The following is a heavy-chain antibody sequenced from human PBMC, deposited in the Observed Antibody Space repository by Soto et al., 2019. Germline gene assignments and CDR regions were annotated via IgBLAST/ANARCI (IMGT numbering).Heavy chain of an antibody. CDR3: ATNYGSGSTHFDY. Sequence: QVQLVQSGAEVKKPGSSVKVSCTASEGTFNSYTISWVRQAPGQGLEWMGRVIPILGMADFAQKFQGGVMITADKSTSTAYMVLSSLRSDDTAVYYCATNYGSGSTHFDYWGQGTLVTVSS. CDR2: VIPILGMA. D-gene: IGHD3-10*01. J-gene: IGHJ4*02. V-gene: IGHV1-69*02. CDR1: EGTFNSYT.